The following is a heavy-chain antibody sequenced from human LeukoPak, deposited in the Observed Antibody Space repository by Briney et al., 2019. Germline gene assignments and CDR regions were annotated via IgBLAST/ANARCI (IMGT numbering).Heavy chain of an antibody. Sequence: GGSLRLSCAASGFTFSNYGMNWVRQAPGKGLEGVSAISGSGGSTNYADSVKGRFTISRDNSKNTLYLQVNSLRAEDTAVYYCAKVGVVPAARGGFDPWGQGTLVTVSS. CDR1: GFTFSNYG. J-gene: IGHJ5*02. D-gene: IGHD2-2*01. CDR3: AKVGVVPAARGGFDP. V-gene: IGHV3-23*01. CDR2: ISGSGGST.